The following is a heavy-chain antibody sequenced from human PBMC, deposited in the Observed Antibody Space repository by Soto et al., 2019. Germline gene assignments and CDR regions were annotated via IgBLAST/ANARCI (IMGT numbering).Heavy chain of an antibody. CDR2: IKSKSDGGTT. J-gene: IGHJ4*02. V-gene: IGHV3-15*01. D-gene: IGHD3-22*01. CDR3: ATERANYYDTSGFPHNYYFDY. Sequence: GGSLRLSCAASGFTVTNAWMSWVRHAPGKGLDWVGRIKSKSDGGTTDYAAPVKDRFTISRDDSKNTLYLQMNSLKTEDAAVYYCATERANYYDTSGFPHNYYFDYWGQGTLVTVSS. CDR1: GFTVTNAW.